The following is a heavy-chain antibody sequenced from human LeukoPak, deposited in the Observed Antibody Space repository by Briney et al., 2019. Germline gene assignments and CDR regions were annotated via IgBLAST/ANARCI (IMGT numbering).Heavy chain of an antibody. J-gene: IGHJ4*02. CDR3: ARESYSSSYLFDF. V-gene: IGHV4-4*07. CDR1: GGSINSYY. CDR2: IYTSGST. D-gene: IGHD6-6*01. Sequence: TSSETLPLTCTVSGGSINSYYWSWIRQPAGKGLEWIGRIYTSGSTNYNPSLKSRVTMSVDTSKNQISLKVNSVTAADTAVYYCARESYSSSYLFDFWGQGTLVTVSS.